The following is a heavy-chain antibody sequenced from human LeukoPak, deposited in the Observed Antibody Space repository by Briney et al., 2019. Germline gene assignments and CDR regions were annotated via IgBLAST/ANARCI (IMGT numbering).Heavy chain of an antibody. D-gene: IGHD6-13*01. J-gene: IGHJ6*03. V-gene: IGHV3-23*01. CDR2: ISGSGGST. CDR3: AKGGAAAGTGYYYYYMDV. CDR1: GFTFSSYA. Sequence: PGGSLRLSCAASGFTFSSYAMRWVRQAPGKGLEWVSTISGSGGSTYYADSVQGRFTISRDNSKHTLYLQMNSLRAEDTAVYYCAKGGAAAGTGYYYYYMDVWGKGTTVTVSS.